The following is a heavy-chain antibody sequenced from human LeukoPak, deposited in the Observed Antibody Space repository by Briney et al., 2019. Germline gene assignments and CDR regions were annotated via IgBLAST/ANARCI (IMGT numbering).Heavy chain of an antibody. D-gene: IGHD6-19*01. CDR3: ARDRATGYSSGWYRNYYYGMDV. V-gene: IGHV4-34*01. Sequence: SETLSLTCAVYGGSFSGYYWSWIRQPPGEGLEWIGEINHSGSTNYNPSLKSRVTISVDTSKNQFSLKLSSVTAADTAVYYCARDRATGYSSGWYRNYYYGMDVWGQGTTVTVSS. CDR1: GGSFSGYY. CDR2: INHSGST. J-gene: IGHJ6*02.